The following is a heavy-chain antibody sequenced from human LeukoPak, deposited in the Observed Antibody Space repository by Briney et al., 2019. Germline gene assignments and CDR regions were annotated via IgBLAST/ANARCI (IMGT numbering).Heavy chain of an antibody. D-gene: IGHD3-10*01. V-gene: IGHV3-30-3*01. CDR2: ISYDGSNK. CDR1: GFTFSSYA. J-gene: IGHJ5*02. CDR3: ASAREEYNWFDP. Sequence: PGRSLRLSCAASGFTFSSYAMHGVRQAPGKGLEGVAVISYDGSNKYYADSVKGRFTISRDNSKNTLYLQMNSLRAEDTAVYYCASAREEYNWFDPWGQGTLVTVSS.